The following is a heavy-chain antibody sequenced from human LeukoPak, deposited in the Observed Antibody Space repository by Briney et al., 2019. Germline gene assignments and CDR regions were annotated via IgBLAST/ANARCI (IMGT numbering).Heavy chain of an antibody. D-gene: IGHD6-13*01. CDR2: INHSGST. V-gene: IGHV4-34*01. CDR3: ARAVWQQLVPGEDAFDI. Sequence: GSLRLSCAASGFSFSSYWMSWVRQPPGKGLEWIGEINHSGSTNYNPSLKSRVTISVDTSKNQFSLKLSSVTAADTAVYYCARAVWQQLVPGEDAFDIWGQGTMVTVSS. CDR1: GFSFSSYW. J-gene: IGHJ3*02.